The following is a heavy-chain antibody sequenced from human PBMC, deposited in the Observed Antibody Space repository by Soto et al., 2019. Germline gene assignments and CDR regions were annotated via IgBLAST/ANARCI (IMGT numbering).Heavy chain of an antibody. CDR1: GYTFTSDG. CDR2: ISAYNGNT. V-gene: IGHV1-18*01. D-gene: IGHD6-19*01. Sequence: QVQLVQSGAEVKKPGASVKVSCKASGYTFTSDGISWVRQAPGHGLEWMGWISAYNGNTKNAQKLQGRVTMTTDTSTSTAYMELRSLRSEDTAVYYCASDLAVALIDYWGQGTLVTVSS. J-gene: IGHJ4*02. CDR3: ASDLAVALIDY.